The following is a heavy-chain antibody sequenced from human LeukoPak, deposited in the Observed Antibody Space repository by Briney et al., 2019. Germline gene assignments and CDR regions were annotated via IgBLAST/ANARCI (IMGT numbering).Heavy chain of an antibody. CDR2: IRSKASGATI. V-gene: IGHV3-49*04. CDR3: TRDAYNTGWNSDY. J-gene: IGHJ4*02. Sequence: GGSLRLSCKGSGFTSTDYGTSWVRRAPGKGLEWVGCIRSKASGATIEYAASMKGRFSIARDDSKNIAYLQMNSLKSEDTAVYYCTRDAYNTGWNSDYWGQGTLVTVSS. CDR1: GFTSTDYG. D-gene: IGHD6-19*01.